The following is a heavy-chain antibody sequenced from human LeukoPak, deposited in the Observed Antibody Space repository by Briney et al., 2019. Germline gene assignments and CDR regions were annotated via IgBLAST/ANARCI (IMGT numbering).Heavy chain of an antibody. CDR2: TYYRSKWYN. CDR3: ARMGIATVTPYYYYGMDV. D-gene: IGHD4-17*01. Sequence: SQTLSLTCAISGDSVSSNSAAWNWIRQSPSRGLEWLGRTYYRSKWYNDYAVSVKSRITINPDTSKNQFSLQLNSVTPEDTAVYYCARMGIATVTPYYYYGMDVWGQGTTVTVPS. CDR1: GDSVSSNSAA. V-gene: IGHV6-1*01. J-gene: IGHJ6*02.